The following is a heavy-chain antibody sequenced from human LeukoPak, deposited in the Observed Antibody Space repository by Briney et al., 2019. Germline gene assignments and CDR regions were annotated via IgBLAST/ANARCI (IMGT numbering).Heavy chain of an antibody. J-gene: IGHJ4*02. CDR2: MNPNSGNT. D-gene: IGHD3-22*01. V-gene: IGHV1-8*01. Sequence: ASVKVSCKASGYTFTSYDINWVRQATGQGLEWMGWMNPNSGNTGYAQKFQGRVTMTRNTSISTAYMELSSLRSEDTAAYYCARGHEGYYDSSGYYYPDYWGQGTLVTVSS. CDR1: GYTFTSYD. CDR3: ARGHEGYYDSSGYYYPDY.